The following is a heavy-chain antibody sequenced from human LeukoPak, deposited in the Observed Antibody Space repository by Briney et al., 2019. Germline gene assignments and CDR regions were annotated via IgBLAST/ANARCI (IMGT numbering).Heavy chain of an antibody. CDR1: GVSVSNNY. V-gene: IGHV3-66*02. D-gene: IGHD6-13*01. J-gene: IGHJ4*02. Sequence: PGGSLRLSCEVSGVSVSNNYMNWVRQAPGKGLEWVSATFTGGTTHYADSVKGRFTISRDTSKNTLHLQMNSLRAEDTAVYYCARSAAGPDIDYWGQGTLVTVSS. CDR2: TFTGGTT. CDR3: ARSAAGPDIDY.